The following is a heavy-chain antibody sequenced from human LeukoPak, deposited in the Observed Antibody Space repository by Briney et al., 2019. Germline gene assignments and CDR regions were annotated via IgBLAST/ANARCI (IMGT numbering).Heavy chain of an antibody. J-gene: IGHJ4*02. CDR2: ISSNGGST. D-gene: IGHD3-22*01. Sequence: GGSLRLSCAASGFTFSSYAMHWVRQAPGKGLEYVSAISSNGGSTYYANSVKGRFTISRDNSKNTLYLQMGSLRAEDMAVYYCARGPSSGLPYYFDYWGQGTLVTVSS. V-gene: IGHV3-64*01. CDR1: GFTFSSYA. CDR3: ARGPSSGLPYYFDY.